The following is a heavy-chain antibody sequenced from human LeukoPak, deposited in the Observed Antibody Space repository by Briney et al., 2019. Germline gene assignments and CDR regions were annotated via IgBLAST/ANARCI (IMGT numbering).Heavy chain of an antibody. V-gene: IGHV3-13*01. J-gene: IGHJ4*02. D-gene: IGHD6-13*01. CDR2: IGTAGDT. CDR3: ASSPAYSSSWYAIDN. Sequence: PGGSLRLSCAASGFTFSNYDMHWVRQAAGKGLEWVSGIGTAGDTYYPASVKGRFTISRENAKNSSYLQMNSLSAGDTAVYYCASSPAYSSSWYAIDNWGQGTLVTVSS. CDR1: GFTFSNYD.